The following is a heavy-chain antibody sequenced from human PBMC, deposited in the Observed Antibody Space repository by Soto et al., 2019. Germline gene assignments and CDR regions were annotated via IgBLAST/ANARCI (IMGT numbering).Heavy chain of an antibody. J-gene: IGHJ6*02. CDR1: GFTFRSYA. V-gene: IGHV3-30-3*01. Sequence: GGSLRLSCAASGFTFRSYAMHWVRQAPGKGLEWVAIISYEGSNTYYADSVKGRFIISRDNSRNTLYLQMNSLRAEDTAVYYCGRDRVTMSWHKYYGMDVWGQGNTVTVSS. D-gene: IGHD3-10*02. CDR3: GRDRVTMSWHKYYGMDV. CDR2: ISYEGSNT.